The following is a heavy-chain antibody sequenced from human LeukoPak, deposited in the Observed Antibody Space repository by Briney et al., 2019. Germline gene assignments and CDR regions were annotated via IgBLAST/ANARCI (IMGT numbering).Heavy chain of an antibody. CDR3: ARDMGSSGTVDS. CDR2: VYGSGSP. CDR1: GGSISTYH. J-gene: IGHJ4*02. Sequence: SETLSLTCTVSGGSISTYHWSWIRQPIQPAGKTLEWIGRVYGSGSPNYNPSLKSRVTISPDESNNQISLKLSSVTAADTAIYYCARDMGSSGTVDSWGQGTLVTVSS. V-gene: IGHV4-4*07. D-gene: IGHD3-22*01.